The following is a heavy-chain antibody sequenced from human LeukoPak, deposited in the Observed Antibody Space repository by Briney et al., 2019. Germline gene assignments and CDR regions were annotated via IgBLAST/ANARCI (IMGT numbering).Heavy chain of an antibody. CDR1: GYTFTSYY. J-gene: IGHJ4*02. CDR2: INPSGGST. CDR3: ARVPALDYGDPQGPFDY. D-gene: IGHD4-17*01. Sequence: SVKVTCKASGYTFTSYYMHWVRQAPGQGLEWIGIINPSGGSTSYAQKLQGRVTMTRGTSTSTGYMELSSLRSEDTPVYYCARVPALDYGDPQGPFDYWGQGTLVTVST. V-gene: IGHV1-46*01.